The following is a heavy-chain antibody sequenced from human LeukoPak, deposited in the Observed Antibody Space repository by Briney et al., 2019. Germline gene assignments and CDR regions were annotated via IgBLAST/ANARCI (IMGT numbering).Heavy chain of an antibody. CDR1: GYTFTGYY. CDR3: ARVLYYYDSSGPFDY. Sequence: ASVKVSCKASGYTFTGYYVHWVRQAPRQGLEWMGRINPNSGGTNYAQKFQGRVTMTRDTSISTAYMELSRLRSDDTAVYYCARVLYYYDSSGPFDYWGQGTLVTVSS. CDR2: INPNSGGT. J-gene: IGHJ4*02. V-gene: IGHV1-2*06. D-gene: IGHD3-22*01.